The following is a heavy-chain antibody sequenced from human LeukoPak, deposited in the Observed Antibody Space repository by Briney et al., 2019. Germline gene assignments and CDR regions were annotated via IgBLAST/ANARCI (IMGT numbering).Heavy chain of an antibody. J-gene: IGHJ6*03. D-gene: IGHD4-11*01. CDR2: ISYDGSNE. CDR1: GFTFSSYV. CDR3: ARPMTTVYHYYYYMDV. V-gene: IGHV3-30*04. Sequence: PGGSLRLSCAASGFTFSSYVMHWVRQAPGKGLEWVAIISYDGSNEYYADSVKGRFTISRDNSKNTLYLQMNSLRAEDTAVYYCARPMTTVYHYYYYMDVWGKGTTVTVSS.